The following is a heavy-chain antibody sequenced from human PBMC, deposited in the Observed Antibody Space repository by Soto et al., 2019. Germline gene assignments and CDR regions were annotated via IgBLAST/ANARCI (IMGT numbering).Heavy chain of an antibody. V-gene: IGHV4-30-4*01. Sequence: FLTHCLPYTVSGGYISNLDCLWSWTKNSPGKGLEWIGYIYDSGSSYYNPSLQSRVTMSVDTSENQFSLKLSSVTAADTAVYYCASEKGYISGPQNFDYCGQATLGTVSS. CDR1: GGYISNLDCL. D-gene: IGHD5-12*01. CDR2: IYDSGSS. J-gene: IGHJ4*02. CDR3: ASEKGYISGPQNFDY.